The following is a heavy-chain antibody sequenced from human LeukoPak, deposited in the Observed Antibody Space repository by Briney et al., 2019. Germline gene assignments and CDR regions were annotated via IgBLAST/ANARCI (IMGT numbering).Heavy chain of an antibody. J-gene: IGHJ4*02. CDR1: GFTFSSYA. V-gene: IGHV3-30*01. CDR3: ARGARKGDDYGGFFDY. D-gene: IGHD4-23*01. Sequence: GGSLRLSCAASGFTFSSYAMHWVLQAPGKGLEWVAVISYDGSNKYYADSVKGRFTISRDNSKNTLFLQMNSLSPEDTAVYYCARGARKGDDYGGFFDYWGQGTLVTVSS. CDR2: ISYDGSNK.